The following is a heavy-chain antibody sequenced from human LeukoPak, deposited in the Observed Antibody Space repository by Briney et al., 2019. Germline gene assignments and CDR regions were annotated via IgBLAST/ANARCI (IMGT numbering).Heavy chain of an antibody. J-gene: IGHJ4*02. CDR1: GFTFGDYG. CDR3: TGSFGELTFFDY. CDR2: IRSKAYGGTT. D-gene: IGHD3-10*01. Sequence: PGGSLRLSCTTSGFTFGDYGMSWVRQAPGKGLEWVGFIRSKAYGGTTENAASVKGRFTISRDDSKSIAYLQMNSLKTEDTAVYYCTGSFGELTFFDYWGLGTLATVSS. V-gene: IGHV3-49*04.